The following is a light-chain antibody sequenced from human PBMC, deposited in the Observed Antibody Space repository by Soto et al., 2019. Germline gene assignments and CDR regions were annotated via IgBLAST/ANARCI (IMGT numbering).Light chain of an antibody. CDR3: QQYGDSPMYT. Sequence: EIVLTQSPGTLSSSPGERATLACRASQSVSSSHLAWYQQKPGQAPRLLIYGASSRATGIPDRFSGSGSGTDFTLTISRLEPEDFAVYFCQQYGDSPMYTLGQGTQLEI. CDR2: GAS. CDR1: QSVSSSH. J-gene: IGKJ2*01. V-gene: IGKV3-20*01.